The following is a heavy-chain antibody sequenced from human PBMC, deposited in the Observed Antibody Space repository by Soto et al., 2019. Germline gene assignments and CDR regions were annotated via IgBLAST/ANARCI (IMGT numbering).Heavy chain of an antibody. CDR3: AADPYSGSYGNWYFDL. CDR1: GFTFTSSA. D-gene: IGHD1-26*01. CDR2: IVVGSGNT. V-gene: IGHV1-58*01. J-gene: IGHJ2*01. Sequence: QMQLVQSGPEVKKPGTSVKVSCKASGFTFTSSAVQWVRQARGQRLEWIGWIVVGSGNTNYAQKFQERVTIPRDMSTSTAYMELSSLRSEDTAVYYCAADPYSGSYGNWYFDLWGRGTLVTVSS.